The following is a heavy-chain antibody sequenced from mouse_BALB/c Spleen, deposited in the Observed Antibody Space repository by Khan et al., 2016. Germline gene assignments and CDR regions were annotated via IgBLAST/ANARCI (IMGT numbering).Heavy chain of an antibody. D-gene: IGHD1-1*01. CDR2: INTYTREP. CDR3: ARDYYGGSYLGTMDY. Sequence: QIQLVQSGPELKKPGETVKISCKASVYTFTNYGMNWVKQAPGKGLKWMGWINTYTREPTYADDFKGRFAFSSETSASNAYLQISDLKNEDTATXCGARDYYGGSYLGTMDYWVQGTSVTVSS. CDR1: VYTFTNYG. J-gene: IGHJ4*01. V-gene: IGHV9-3-1*01.